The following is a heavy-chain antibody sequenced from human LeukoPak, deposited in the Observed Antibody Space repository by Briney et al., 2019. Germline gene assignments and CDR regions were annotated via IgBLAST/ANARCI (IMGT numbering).Heavy chain of an antibody. CDR1: GGSISSSIYY. J-gene: IGHJ4*02. CDR3: AREGGDSSGYYHDY. Sequence: SETLSLTCTVSGGSISSSIYYWGWIRQPPGKGLEWLGSIYSGGTTYYNPSLTGRVTISIDTSKNQFSLTLSSVTAADTAVYYCAREGGDSSGYYHDYWGQGTLVTVSS. CDR2: IYSGGTT. D-gene: IGHD3-22*01. V-gene: IGHV4-39*07.